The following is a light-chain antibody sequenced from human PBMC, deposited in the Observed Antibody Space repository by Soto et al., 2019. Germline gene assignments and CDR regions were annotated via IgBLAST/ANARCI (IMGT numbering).Light chain of an antibody. CDR2: AAS. V-gene: IGKV1-6*01. J-gene: IGKJ1*01. CDR1: QGIRND. Sequence: AIQMTQSPSSLSASVGDRVTITCRASQGIRNDLGWYQQKPGRAPKLLIYAASNLQRGVPSRFSGSGSGTDVTLTISSLQPEDFATYYCRQDYNYPWTFGQGTKVDVK. CDR3: RQDYNYPWT.